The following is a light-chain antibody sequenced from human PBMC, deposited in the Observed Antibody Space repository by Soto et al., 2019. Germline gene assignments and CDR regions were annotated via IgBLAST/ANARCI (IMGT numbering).Light chain of an antibody. J-gene: IGKJ3*01. V-gene: IGKV3-11*01. Sequence: EIVLTQSPATLSLSPGERATLSCRASQSVTSNFAWYQQKPGQAPRLLIYDASKRATGVPARFSGSGSGTDFSLTITSLEPEDFAVYYYQQRGTWPPLFAFGPGTRVDI. CDR2: DAS. CDR1: QSVTSN. CDR3: QQRGTWPPLFA.